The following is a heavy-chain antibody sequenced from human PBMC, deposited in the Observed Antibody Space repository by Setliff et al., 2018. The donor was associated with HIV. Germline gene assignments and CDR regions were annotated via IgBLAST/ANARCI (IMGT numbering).Heavy chain of an antibody. J-gene: IGHJ4*02. CDR3: VSGPLSGYGYYFDY. D-gene: IGHD3-3*01. CDR2: FYHSGST. V-gene: IGHV4-38-2*01. Sequence: SETLSLTCAVSGYSVSSGCYWGWIRQPPGKGLEWIGSFYHSGSTFYNPSLKSRVTISLDTSKNQFSLKLRSVTAADTAVYYCVSGPLSGYGYYFDYWGQGALVTVSS. CDR1: GYSVSSGCY.